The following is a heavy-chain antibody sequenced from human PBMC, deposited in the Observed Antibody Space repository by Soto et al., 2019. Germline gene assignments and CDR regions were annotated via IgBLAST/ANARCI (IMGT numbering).Heavy chain of an antibody. V-gene: IGHV1-69*13. D-gene: IGHD6-19*01. Sequence: ASVKVSCKASGGTFSSYAISWVRQAPGQGLEWMGGIIPIFGTANYAQKFQGRVTITADESTSTAYMELSSLRSEDTAVYYCARRMAVAEVFDYWGQGTLGTVSS. CDR3: ARRMAVAEVFDY. CDR1: GGTFSSYA. J-gene: IGHJ4*02. CDR2: IIPIFGTA.